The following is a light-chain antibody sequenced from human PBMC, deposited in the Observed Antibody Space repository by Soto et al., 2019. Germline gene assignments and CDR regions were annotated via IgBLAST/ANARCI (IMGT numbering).Light chain of an antibody. V-gene: IGLV2-23*01. CDR1: SSEVGSYNH. Sequence: QSALTQPASVSASAEPSITLPCTGTSSEVGSYNHVSWFQQHPGKVLKLLVYEGTKRASGLSDRFSGSKSGNTASLTISGLQAEDEADYYCYSYAGENLVVFGTGTKLTVL. CDR3: YSYAGENLVV. CDR2: EGT. J-gene: IGLJ1*01.